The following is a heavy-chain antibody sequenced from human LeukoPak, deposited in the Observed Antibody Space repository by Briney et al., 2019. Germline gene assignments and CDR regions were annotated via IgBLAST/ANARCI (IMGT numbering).Heavy chain of an antibody. Sequence: SETLSLTCAVYGGSFSGYYWSWIRQPPGKGLEWIGEINHSGSTNYNPSLKSRVTISVDTSKNQFSLKLSSVTAADTAVYYCASERPGQVFDYWGQGTLVTVSS. CDR1: GGSFSGYY. CDR3: ASERPGQVFDY. J-gene: IGHJ4*02. V-gene: IGHV4-34*01. CDR2: INHSGST.